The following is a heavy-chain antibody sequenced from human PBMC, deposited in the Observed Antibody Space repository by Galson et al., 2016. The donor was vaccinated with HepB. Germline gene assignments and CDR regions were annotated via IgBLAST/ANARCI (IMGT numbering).Heavy chain of an antibody. V-gene: IGHV4-59*08. D-gene: IGHD1-26*01. Sequence: SETLSLTCTVSGGSISGYYWSWIRQPPGKGLEWIGYIYYSGSTNYNPSLKSRLTISVDTSKNQFSLKLNSVTAADTAVYYCARRGAYYYDGMDVWGQGTTVTVSS. CDR3: ARRGAYYYDGMDV. CDR1: GGSISGYY. J-gene: IGHJ6*02. CDR2: IYYSGST.